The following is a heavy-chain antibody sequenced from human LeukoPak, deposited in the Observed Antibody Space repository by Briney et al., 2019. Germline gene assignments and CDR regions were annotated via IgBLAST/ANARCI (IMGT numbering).Heavy chain of an antibody. CDR3: ARAVPAAKGAYYFDY. J-gene: IGHJ4*02. D-gene: IGHD2-2*01. CDR1: GGTFSSYA. CDR2: IIPIFGTA. Sequence: SVKVSCKASGGTFSSYAISWVRQAPGQELEWMGGIIPIFGTANYAQKFQGRVTITADESTSTAYMELSSLRSEDTAVYYCARAVPAAKGAYYFDYWGQGTLVTVSS. V-gene: IGHV1-69*13.